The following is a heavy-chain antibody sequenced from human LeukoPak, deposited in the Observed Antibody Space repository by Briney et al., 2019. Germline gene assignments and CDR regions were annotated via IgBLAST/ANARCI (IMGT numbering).Heavy chain of an antibody. CDR2: IYSGGTT. J-gene: IGHJ4*02. CDR1: GFTVSSNY. D-gene: IGHD1-26*01. Sequence: GGSLRLSCAVSGFTVSSNYMNWARQAPGKGLEWVSVIYSGGTTYYADSVRGRFTISRDNSKNTLYLQMNSLRAEDTAVYYCASQWELRYWGQGTLVTASS. V-gene: IGHV3-53*01. CDR3: ASQWELRY.